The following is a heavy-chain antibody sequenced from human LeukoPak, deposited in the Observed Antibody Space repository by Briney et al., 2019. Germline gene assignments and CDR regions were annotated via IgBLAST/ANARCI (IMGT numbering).Heavy chain of an antibody. CDR3: ATHYDILTGYYYFDY. CDR2: TSSSGSTI. Sequence: GGSLRLSCAASGFTFSSYEMNWVRQAPGKGLGWVSYTSSSGSTIYYADSVKGRFTISRDNAKNSLYLQMNSLRAEDTAVYYCATHYDILTGYYYFDYWGQGTLVTVSS. V-gene: IGHV3-48*03. D-gene: IGHD3-9*01. J-gene: IGHJ4*02. CDR1: GFTFSSYE.